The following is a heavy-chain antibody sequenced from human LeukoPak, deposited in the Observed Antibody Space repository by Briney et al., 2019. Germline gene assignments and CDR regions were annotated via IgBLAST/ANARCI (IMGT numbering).Heavy chain of an antibody. J-gene: IGHJ4*02. CDR1: GYTFTSYD. D-gene: IGHD3-22*01. CDR2: MNPNSGNT. V-gene: IGHV1-8*01. Sequence: ASVKVSCKASGYTFTSYDINWVRQATGQGLEWMGWMNPNSGNTGYAQKFQGRVTMTRNTSISTAYMELSSLRSEDTAVYYCARDQTYYYDSSGQALDYWGQGTLVTVSS. CDR3: ARDQTYYYDSSGQALDY.